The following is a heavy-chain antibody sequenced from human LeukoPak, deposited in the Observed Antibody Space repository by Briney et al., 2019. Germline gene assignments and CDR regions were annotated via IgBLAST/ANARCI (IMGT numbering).Heavy chain of an antibody. CDR1: GYTFSGYF. J-gene: IGHJ5*02. CDR3: ARDLSSTPNWELDH. V-gene: IGHV1-2*06. Sequence: ASVKVSCKASGYTFSGYFMRWVRQAPGQGLEWMGRINPGSGDTEFALKFQGRVTMTRDTSISTAYMEVSGLTFDDTAIYYCARDLSSTPNWELDHWGQGTLVTVSS. CDR2: INPGSGDT. D-gene: IGHD7-27*01.